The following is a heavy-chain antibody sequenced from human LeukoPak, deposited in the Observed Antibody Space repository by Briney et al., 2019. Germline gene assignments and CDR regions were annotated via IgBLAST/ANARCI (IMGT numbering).Heavy chain of an antibody. CDR3: AREDRAVAAYAY. V-gene: IGHV3-7*01. Sequence: PGGSLRLSCAASGFTFSSYWMSWVRQAPGKGLEWVANIKQDGSEKYYVDSVKGRFTISRDNAKNSPYLQMNSLREEDTAVYYCAREDRAVAAYAYWGQGTLVTVSS. J-gene: IGHJ4*02. D-gene: IGHD2-15*01. CDR1: GFTFSSYW. CDR2: IKQDGSEK.